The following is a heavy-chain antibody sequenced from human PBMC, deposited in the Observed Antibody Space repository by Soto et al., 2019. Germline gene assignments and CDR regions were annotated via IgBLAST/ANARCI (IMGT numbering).Heavy chain of an antibody. V-gene: IGHV3-9*01. J-gene: IGHJ4*02. D-gene: IGHD2-2*03. CDR2: ISWSSGGI. CDR1: GFGFDDYG. Sequence: EVQLVESGGGSVQPGRSLRLSCAASGFGFDDYGMHWVRQGPGKGLEWVSGISWSSGGIYYADSVKGRFTISRDNAKRSLYLQMNRRRTEDTALYYCAKDNDLDRDGPFDYWGQGILVTVSS. CDR3: AKDNDLDRDGPFDY.